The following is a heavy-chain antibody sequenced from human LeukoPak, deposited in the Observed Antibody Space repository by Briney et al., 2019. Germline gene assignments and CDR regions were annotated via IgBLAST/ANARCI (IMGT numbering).Heavy chain of an antibody. CDR1: GYSFTTYW. V-gene: IGHV5-51*01. CDR2: IYPGDSDT. CDR3: ARQQVAYYYYCGMDV. D-gene: IGHD2-15*01. J-gene: IGHJ6*04. Sequence: PGESLKISCKGSGYSFTTYWIAWVRQMPGKGLEWMGIIYPGDSDTRYSPSFQGQVTISADKSISTALLQWSSLKASDTAMYYCARQQVAYYYYCGMDVWGKGTTVTVSS.